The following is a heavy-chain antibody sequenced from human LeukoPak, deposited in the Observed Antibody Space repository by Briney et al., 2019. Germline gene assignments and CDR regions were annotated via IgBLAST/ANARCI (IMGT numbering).Heavy chain of an antibody. CDR2: IYYSGST. J-gene: IGHJ3*02. V-gene: IGHV4-31*03. Sequence: SETLSLTSTVSGGSISSGGYYWSWIRQPPGKGLEWIGYIYYSGSTYYNPSLKSRVTISVDTSKNQFSLKLSSVTAADTAVYYCARAPSSDDAFDIWGQGTMVTVSS. CDR3: ARAPSSDDAFDI. CDR1: GGSISSGGYY. D-gene: IGHD3-22*01.